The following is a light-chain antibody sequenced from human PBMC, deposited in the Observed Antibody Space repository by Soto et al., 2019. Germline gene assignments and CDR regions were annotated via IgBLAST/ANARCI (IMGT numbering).Light chain of an antibody. J-gene: IGKJ2*01. CDR2: AAF. V-gene: IGKV1-39*01. CDR3: QQSDSTPYT. Sequence: DIQMTQSPSSLSASVGDRVTITCRASQSISTFLNWYQQKPGRAPKLLIYAAFSLQNGVPSRFSGSGSGTDFTLTISSVQPEDFATYYCQQSDSTPYTFGPGTKLEIK. CDR1: QSISTF.